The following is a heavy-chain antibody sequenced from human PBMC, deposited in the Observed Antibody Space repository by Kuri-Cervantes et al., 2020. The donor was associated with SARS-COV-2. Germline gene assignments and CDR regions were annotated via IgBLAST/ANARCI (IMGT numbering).Heavy chain of an antibody. Sequence: LSLTCAVYGGSLSGYQWSWIRQTPGMGLEWIGQINDSGATKYNPSLKSRDIVSMDKSKNQFSLKLGSVTAADTAIYYCARGVPGYWGQGSLVTVSS. J-gene: IGHJ4*02. CDR2: INDSGAT. V-gene: IGHV4-34*01. D-gene: IGHD6-6*01. CDR3: ARGVPGY. CDR1: GGSLSGYQ.